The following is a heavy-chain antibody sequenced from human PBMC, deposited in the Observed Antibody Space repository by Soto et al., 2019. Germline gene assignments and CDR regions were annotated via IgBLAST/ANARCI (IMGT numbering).Heavy chain of an antibody. V-gene: IGHV2-70*01. D-gene: IGHD2-15*01. J-gene: IGHJ6*02. Sequence: SGPTLVNPTQTLTLTCTFSGSSLSTSGMCVSWIRQPPGKALEWLALIDWDDDKYYSTSLKTRLTISKDTSKNQVVLTMTNMDPVDTSTYYCARIPFRRYCSGGSCWTYYYYGMDVWGQGTTVTVSS. CDR1: GSSLSTSGMC. CDR2: IDWDDDK. CDR3: ARIPFRRYCSGGSCWTYYYYGMDV.